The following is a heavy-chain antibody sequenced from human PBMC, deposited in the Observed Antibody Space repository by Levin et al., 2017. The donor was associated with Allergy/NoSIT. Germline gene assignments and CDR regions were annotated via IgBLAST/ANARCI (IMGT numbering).Heavy chain of an antibody. CDR2: IFSGVST. Sequence: GGSLRLSCAASGFTVSSNYMSWVRQAPGRGLEWVSFIFSGVSTYYADSVKGRFTISRDTSKNTLYLQMNTLRAEDTAVYYCAREGGRSMSWCDPWGQGTLVTVSA. D-gene: IGHD3-16*01. CDR1: GFTVSSNY. J-gene: IGHJ5*02. CDR3: AREGGRSMSWCDP. V-gene: IGHV3-66*01.